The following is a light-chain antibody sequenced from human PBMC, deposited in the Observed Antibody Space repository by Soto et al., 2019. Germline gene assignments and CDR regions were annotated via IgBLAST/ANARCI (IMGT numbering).Light chain of an antibody. CDR2: YDH. CDR1: SSNIGNNV. CDR3: AAWDDSLNGVV. V-gene: IGLV1-36*01. Sequence: QTVVTQPPSVSDAPRQRVTISCSGNSSNIGNNVVNWYQQFPGKAPKLLIYYDHLRPSGVSDRFSGSKSGSSASLAINGLQSEDEADYYCAAWDDSLNGVVLGGGTKLTVL. J-gene: IGLJ2*01.